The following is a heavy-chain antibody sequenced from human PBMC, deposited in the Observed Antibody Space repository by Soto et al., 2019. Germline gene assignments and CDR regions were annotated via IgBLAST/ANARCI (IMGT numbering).Heavy chain of an antibody. Sequence: SGPTLVNPTQTLTLTCSFSGFSLSTSGVGVGWIRQSPGKALEWLALIYWSGDEHYRPSLKSRLSIFKDTSKNHVVLIMTDMDPVDTATYYCARGLATLPVFAFDIWGQGTMVTVSS. CDR2: IYWSGDE. D-gene: IGHD1-1*01. V-gene: IGHV2-5*01. J-gene: IGHJ3*02. CDR3: ARGLATLPVFAFDI. CDR1: GFSLSTSGVG.